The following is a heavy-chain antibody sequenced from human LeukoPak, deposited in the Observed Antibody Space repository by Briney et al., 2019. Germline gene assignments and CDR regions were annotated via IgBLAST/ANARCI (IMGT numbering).Heavy chain of an antibody. V-gene: IGHV3-48*04. Sequence: GGSLRLSCAASGFTFSSYSMNWVRQAPGKGLEWVSYISSSSSTIYYADSVKGRFTISRDNAKNSLYLQMNSLRAEDTAVYYCAREDYGGNDWGQGTLVTVSS. D-gene: IGHD4-23*01. J-gene: IGHJ4*02. CDR3: AREDYGGND. CDR1: GFTFSSYS. CDR2: ISSSSSTI.